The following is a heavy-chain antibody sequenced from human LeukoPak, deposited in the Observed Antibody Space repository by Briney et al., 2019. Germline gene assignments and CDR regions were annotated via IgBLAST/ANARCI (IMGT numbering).Heavy chain of an antibody. Sequence: SETLSLTCTVSGGSISSGSYYWSWIRQPAGKGLEWIGRIYTSGSTNYNPSLKSRVTISVDTSKNQFSLKLSSVTAADTAVYYCARVGLDDSSGYYSIPGGDAFDIWGQGTMVTVSS. CDR2: IYTSGST. J-gene: IGHJ3*02. D-gene: IGHD3-22*01. CDR3: ARVGLDDSSGYYSIPGGDAFDI. CDR1: GGSISSGSYY. V-gene: IGHV4-61*02.